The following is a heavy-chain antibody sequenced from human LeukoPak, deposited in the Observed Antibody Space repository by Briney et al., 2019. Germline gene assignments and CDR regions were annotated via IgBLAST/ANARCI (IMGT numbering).Heavy chain of an antibody. D-gene: IGHD3-10*01. J-gene: IGHJ4*02. CDR1: GFTVSSNY. Sequence: SGGSLRLSCVASGFTVSSNYMSWVRQAPGKGLEWVSVIYSGGSTNYADSVKGRFTISRDNSKNTLYLQMNSLRAEDTAVYYCARAMGSGSYSFDYWGQGTLVTVS. V-gene: IGHV3-66*01. CDR2: IYSGGST. CDR3: ARAMGSGSYSFDY.